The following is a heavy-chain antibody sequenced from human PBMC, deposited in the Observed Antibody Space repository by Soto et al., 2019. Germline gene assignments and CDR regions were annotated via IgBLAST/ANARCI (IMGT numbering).Heavy chain of an antibody. CDR1: GFTFSSYG. CDR2: ISYDGSNK. J-gene: IGHJ6*03. CDR3: AKEKGVVVVPAAMPNYYYYMDV. V-gene: IGHV3-30*18. Sequence: GGSLRLSCAASGFTFSSYGMHWVRQAPGKGLEWVAVISYDGSNKYYADSVKGRFTISRDNSKNTLYLQMNSLRAEDTAVYYCAKEKGVVVVPAAMPNYYYYMDVWGKGTTVTVSS. D-gene: IGHD2-2*01.